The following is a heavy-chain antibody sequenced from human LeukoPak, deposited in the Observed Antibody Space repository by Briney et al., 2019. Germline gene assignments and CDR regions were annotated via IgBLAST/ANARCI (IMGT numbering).Heavy chain of an antibody. D-gene: IGHD6-13*01. V-gene: IGHV1-3*01. CDR3: ARPYGSPPGNWFGS. CDR2: INAVNGNT. CDR1: GYTFTDHA. J-gene: IGHJ5*01. Sequence: GASVKVSCKASGYTFTDHAMHWVRQAPGQRLEWMGWINAVNGNTKYSQNFQGRVTITRDTSATTAYMELSSLRSEDTAVYYCARPYGSPPGNWFGSWGQGTLVTVSS.